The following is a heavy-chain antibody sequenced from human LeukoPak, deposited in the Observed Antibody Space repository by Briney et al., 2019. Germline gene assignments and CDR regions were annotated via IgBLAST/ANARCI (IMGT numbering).Heavy chain of an antibody. CDR1: GFTVSSNY. CDR2: IYSGGST. J-gene: IGHJ1*01. Sequence: QTGGSLRLSCAASGFTVSSNYMSWVRQAPGKGLEWVSVIYSGGSTYYADSVKGRFTISRDNSKNTLYLQMNSLRAEDTAVYYCAREAAIAAEAYFQHWGQGTLVTVSS. CDR3: AREAAIAAEAYFQH. V-gene: IGHV3-53*01. D-gene: IGHD6-6*01.